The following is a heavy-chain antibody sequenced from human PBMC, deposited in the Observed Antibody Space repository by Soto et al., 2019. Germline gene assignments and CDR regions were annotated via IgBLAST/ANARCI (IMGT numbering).Heavy chain of an antibody. CDR2: ISGSGGST. D-gene: IGHD6-19*01. J-gene: IGHJ6*03. Sequence: GGSLRLSCAASGFTFSSYAMSWVGQAPGKGLEWVSAISGSGGSTYYADSVKGRFTISRDNSENTLYLQMNSLRAEDTAVYYCAKSRGWSDTYYYYYMDVWGKGTTVTVSS. CDR1: GFTFSSYA. V-gene: IGHV3-23*01. CDR3: AKSRGWSDTYYYYYMDV.